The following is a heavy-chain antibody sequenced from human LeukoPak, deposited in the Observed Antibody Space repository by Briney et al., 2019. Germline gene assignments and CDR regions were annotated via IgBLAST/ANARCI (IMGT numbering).Heavy chain of an antibody. V-gene: IGHV4-59*01. CDR1: GGSISSYY. D-gene: IGHD6-13*01. Sequence: SETLSLTCTVSGGSISSYYWSWIRQPPGKGLEWIGYIYYSGGTNYNPSLKSRVTISVDTSKNQFSLKLSSVTAADTAVYYCARNPYSSLYFDYWGQGILVTVSS. J-gene: IGHJ4*02. CDR2: IYYSGGT. CDR3: ARNPYSSLYFDY.